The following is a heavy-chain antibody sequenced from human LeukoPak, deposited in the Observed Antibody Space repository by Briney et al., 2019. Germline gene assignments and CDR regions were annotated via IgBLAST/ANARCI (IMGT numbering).Heavy chain of an antibody. Sequence: PGGSLRLPCAASGFTFSSYSMNWVRQAPGKGLEWVSSINSSSSYIYYADSVKGRFTISRDNAKNSLYLQMNSLRAEDTAVYYYASGYSSSWATFDYWGRGTLVTVSS. CDR3: ASGYSSSWATFDY. D-gene: IGHD6-13*01. CDR2: INSSSSYI. V-gene: IGHV3-21*01. J-gene: IGHJ4*02. CDR1: GFTFSSYS.